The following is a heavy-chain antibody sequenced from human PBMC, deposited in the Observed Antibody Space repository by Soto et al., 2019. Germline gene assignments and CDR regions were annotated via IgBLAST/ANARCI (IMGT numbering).Heavy chain of an antibody. D-gene: IGHD5-18*01. J-gene: IGHJ4*02. Sequence: PSETLSLTCTVSGGSISSGGYYWSWIRQHPGKGLEWIGYIYYSGSTYYNPSLKSRVTISVATSKNQFSLKLSSVTAADTAVYYCARSGYSYGPNPLLYWGQGTLATVSS. V-gene: IGHV4-31*03. CDR2: IYYSGST. CDR1: GGSISSGGYY. CDR3: ARSGYSYGPNPLLY.